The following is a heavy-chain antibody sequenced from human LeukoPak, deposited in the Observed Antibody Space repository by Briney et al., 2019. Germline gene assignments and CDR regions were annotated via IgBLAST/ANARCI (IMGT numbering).Heavy chain of an antibody. D-gene: IGHD2-2*01. CDR3: VRTGRLGGRGYCSSTSCQDFDY. V-gene: IGHV4-39*07. CDR2: IYYSGST. CDR1: GGSISSSSYY. J-gene: IGHJ4*02. Sequence: SETLSLTCTVSGGSISSSSYYWGWIRQPPGKGLEWIGSIYYSGSTYYNPSLKSRVTMSVDTSKNQFSLKLSSVTAADTAVYYCVRTGRLGGRGYCSSTSCQDFDYWGQGTLVTVSS.